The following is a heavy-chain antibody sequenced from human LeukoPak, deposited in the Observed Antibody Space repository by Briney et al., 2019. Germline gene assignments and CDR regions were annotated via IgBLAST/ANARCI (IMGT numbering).Heavy chain of an antibody. Sequence: ASVKVSCKASGYTFTGYYMHWVRQAPGQGLEWMGWINPNSGGTNYAQKFQGRVTMTRDTSISTAYMELSRLRSDDTAVYYCASQYPDYYGSGSPFDYWGQGTLVTVSS. CDR3: ASQYPDYYGSGSPFDY. V-gene: IGHV1-2*02. CDR1: GYTFTGYY. J-gene: IGHJ4*02. D-gene: IGHD3-10*01. CDR2: INPNSGGT.